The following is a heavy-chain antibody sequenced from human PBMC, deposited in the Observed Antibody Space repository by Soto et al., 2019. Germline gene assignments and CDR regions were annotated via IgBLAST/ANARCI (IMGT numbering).Heavy chain of an antibody. CDR2: ISYDGSNK. V-gene: IGHV3-30*18. Sequence: GGSLRLSCAASGFTFSSYGMHWFRQAPGKGLEWVAGISYDGSNKYYADSVKGRFTISRDNSKNTLYLQMNSLRADDTAVYYCAKDLFREYGFYNYGMDAWGQGTRVTFSS. CDR1: GFTFSSYG. D-gene: IGHD4-17*01. J-gene: IGHJ6*02. CDR3: AKDLFREYGFYNYGMDA.